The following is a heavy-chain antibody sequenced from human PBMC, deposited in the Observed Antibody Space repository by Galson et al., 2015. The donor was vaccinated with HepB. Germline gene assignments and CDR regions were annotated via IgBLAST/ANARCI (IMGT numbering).Heavy chain of an antibody. D-gene: IGHD1-26*01. CDR1: GFTFSSYG. Sequence: SLRLSCAASGFTFSSYGMHWVRQAPGKGLEWVAVISYDGSNKYYADSVKGRFTISRDNSKNTLYLQMNSLRAEDTAVYYCAKGLGATEHVVYYYYGMDVWGQGTTVTVSS. V-gene: IGHV3-30*18. J-gene: IGHJ6*02. CDR2: ISYDGSNK. CDR3: AKGLGATEHVVYYYYGMDV.